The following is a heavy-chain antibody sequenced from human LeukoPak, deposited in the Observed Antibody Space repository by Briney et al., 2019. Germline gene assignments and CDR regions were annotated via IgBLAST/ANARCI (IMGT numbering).Heavy chain of an antibody. CDR3: ARGLAAAGYYYYYYGMDV. J-gene: IGHJ6*02. CDR2: IHYSGNT. V-gene: IGHV4-39*01. Sequence: PSETLSLTCTVSGGSTSSSNYYWGWIRQPPGKGLEWIGGIHYSGNTYYNPSLKSRVTISVDTSKNQFSLKLSSVTAADTAVYYCARGLAAAGYYYYYYGMDVWGQGTTVTVSS. CDR1: GGSTSSSNYY. D-gene: IGHD6-13*01.